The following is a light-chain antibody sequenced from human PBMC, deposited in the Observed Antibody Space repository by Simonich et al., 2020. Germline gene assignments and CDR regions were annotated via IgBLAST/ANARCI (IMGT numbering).Light chain of an antibody. CDR1: ALPKQY. CDR2: KDS. Sequence: SYELTQPPSVSVSPGQTARITCSGDALPKQYAYRYQHKPGQAPVLVIYKDSERPSGIPARFSGSSAGTTVTLTISGVQAEDEADYYCQSADSSGTYVVFGGGTKLTVL. J-gene: IGLJ2*01. CDR3: QSADSSGTYVV. V-gene: IGLV3-25*03.